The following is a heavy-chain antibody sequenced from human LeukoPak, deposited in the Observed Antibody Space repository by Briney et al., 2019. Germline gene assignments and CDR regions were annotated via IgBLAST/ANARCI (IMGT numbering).Heavy chain of an antibody. CDR3: AKVDSIYTAMVYFDY. J-gene: IGHJ4*02. CDR1: GFTFSSYA. D-gene: IGHD5-18*01. V-gene: IGHV3-23*01. CDR2: ISGSGGST. Sequence: GGSLRLSCAASGFTFSSYAMSWVRQAPEKGLEWVSVISGSGGSTYYADSVKGRFSISRDNSKNTLYLQMNSLRAEDTAIYYCAKVDSIYTAMVYFDYWGQGTLVTVSS.